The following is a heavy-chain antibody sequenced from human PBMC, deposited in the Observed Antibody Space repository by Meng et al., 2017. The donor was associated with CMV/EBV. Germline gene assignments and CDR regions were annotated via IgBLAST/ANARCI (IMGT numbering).Heavy chain of an antibody. D-gene: IGHD6-13*01. CDR3: ALIKRGIGY. J-gene: IGHJ4*02. V-gene: IGHV4-34*01. Sequence: GSLRLSCAVYGGSFSGYYWSWIRQPPGKGLEWIGEINHSGSTNYNPSLKSRVTISVDTSKNQFSLKLSSVTAADTAVYYRALIKRGIGYWGQGTLVTVSS. CDR1: GGSFSGYY. CDR2: INHSGST.